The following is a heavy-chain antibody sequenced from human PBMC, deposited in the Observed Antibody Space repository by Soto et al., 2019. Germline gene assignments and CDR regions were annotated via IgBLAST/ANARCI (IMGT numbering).Heavy chain of an antibody. Sequence: GGSLRLSCAASGFSFSSYSMNWVRQAPGKGLEWVSSISSSSSYIYYADSAKGRFTISRDNAKNTLYLQMSSLRAEDTAVYYCVKDPVDTVNTETQYYYYYYGMDIWGQGTMVTGSS. CDR3: VKDPVDTVNTETQYYYYYYGMDI. V-gene: IGHV3-21*01. CDR1: GFSFSSYS. D-gene: IGHD4-4*01. CDR2: ISSSSSYI. J-gene: IGHJ6*02.